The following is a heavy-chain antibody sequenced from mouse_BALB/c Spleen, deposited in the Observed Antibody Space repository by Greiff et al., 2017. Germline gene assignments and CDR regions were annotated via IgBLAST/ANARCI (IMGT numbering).Heavy chain of an antibody. V-gene: IGHV5-17*02. Sequence: EVQRVESGGGLVQPGGSRKLSCAASGFTFSSFGMHWVRQAPEKGLEWVAYISSGSSTIYYADTVKGRFTISRDNPKNTLFLQMTSLRSEDTAMYYCARGGPYYRYDGFDYWGQGTTLTVSS. CDR1: GFTFSSFG. CDR3: ARGGPYYRYDGFDY. D-gene: IGHD2-14*01. J-gene: IGHJ2*01. CDR2: ISSGSSTI.